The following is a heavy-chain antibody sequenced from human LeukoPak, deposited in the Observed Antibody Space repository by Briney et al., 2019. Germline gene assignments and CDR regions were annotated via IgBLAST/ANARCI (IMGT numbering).Heavy chain of an antibody. D-gene: IGHD6-13*01. V-gene: IGHV4-39*07. CDR2: IYYSGST. J-gene: IGHJ6*02. Sequence: PSETLSLTCTVSGGSISSSSYYWGWIRQPPGKGLEWIGSIYYSGSTYYNPSLKSRVTISVDTSKNQFSLKLSSVTAADTAVYYCARLSSSSHDYYYYGMDVWGQGTTVTVSS. CDR1: GGSISSSSYY. CDR3: ARLSSSSHDYYYYGMDV.